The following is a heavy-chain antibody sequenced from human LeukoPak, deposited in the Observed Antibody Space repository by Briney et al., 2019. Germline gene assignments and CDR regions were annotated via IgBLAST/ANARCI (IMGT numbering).Heavy chain of an antibody. J-gene: IGHJ4*02. CDR1: GFTFSSYG. CDR2: ISSSSNTI. Sequence: PSGGSLRLSCAASGFTFSSYGMHWVRQAPGKGLEWVSYISSSSNTIYYTDSVKGRFTISRDNAKNSLYLQMNSLRAEDTAVYYCAREDYYFDYWGQGTLVTVSS. CDR3: AREDYYFDY. V-gene: IGHV3-48*01.